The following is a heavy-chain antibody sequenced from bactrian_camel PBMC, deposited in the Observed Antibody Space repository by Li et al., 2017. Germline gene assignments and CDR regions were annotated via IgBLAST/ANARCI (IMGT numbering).Heavy chain of an antibody. Sequence: VQLVESGGGSVQSGGSLRLSCVASGSPYSSYSMAWFRQAPGKEREAVAAIDIGGAMTFYANSVKGRFTISRDNAKGTVYLQMNSLKPEDTADYYCVRARNGGSWSGTSFNYWGQGTQVTVS. CDR1: GSPYSSYS. CDR2: IDIGGAMT. V-gene: IGHV3S40*01. D-gene: IGHD6*01. CDR3: VRARNGGSWSGTSFNY. J-gene: IGHJ4*01.